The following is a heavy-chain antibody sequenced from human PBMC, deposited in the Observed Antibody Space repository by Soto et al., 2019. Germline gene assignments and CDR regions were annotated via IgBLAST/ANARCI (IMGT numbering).Heavy chain of an antibody. CDR2: IKQDGSEK. D-gene: IGHD3-10*01. CDR1: GFTFSSYW. V-gene: IGHV3-7*01. Sequence: GGSLRLSCAASGFTFSSYWMSWVRQAPGKGLEWVANIKQDGSEKYYVDSVKGRFTISRDNAKNSLYLQMNSLRAEDTAVYYCARDGAGYYGSGSYYFFSYYGMDVLGQGTTVTVSS. CDR3: ARDGAGYYGSGSYYFFSYYGMDV. J-gene: IGHJ6*02.